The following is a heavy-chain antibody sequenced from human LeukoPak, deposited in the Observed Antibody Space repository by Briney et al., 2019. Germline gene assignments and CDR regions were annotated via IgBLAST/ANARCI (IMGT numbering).Heavy chain of an antibody. CDR1: GGTFSSYA. D-gene: IGHD2-2*02. CDR3: ARAGRYCSSTSCYTIDAFDI. J-gene: IGHJ3*02. Sequence: ASVTVSCTASGGTFSSYAISWVRQAPGQGLEWMGGIIPIFGTANYAQKFQGRVTITTDESTSTAYMELSSLRSEDTAVYYCARAGRYCSSTSCYTIDAFDIWGQGTMVTVSS. CDR2: IIPIFGTA. V-gene: IGHV1-69*05.